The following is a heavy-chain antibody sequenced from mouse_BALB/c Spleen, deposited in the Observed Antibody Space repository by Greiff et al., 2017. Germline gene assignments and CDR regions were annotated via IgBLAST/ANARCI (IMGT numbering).Heavy chain of an antibody. V-gene: IGHV3-6*02. Sequence: EVKLVESGPGLVKPSQSLSLTCSVTGYSITSGYYWNWIRQFPGNKLEWIGYISYDGSNNYNPSLKNRISITRDTSKNQFFLKLNSVTTEDTATYDCARATMITSYYAMDYWGQGTSVTVSS. CDR1: GYSITSGYY. J-gene: IGHJ4*01. CDR2: ISYDGSN. D-gene: IGHD2-4*01. CDR3: ARATMITSYYAMDY.